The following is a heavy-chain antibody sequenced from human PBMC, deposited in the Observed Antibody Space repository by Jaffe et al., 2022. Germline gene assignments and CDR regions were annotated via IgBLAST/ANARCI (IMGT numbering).Heavy chain of an antibody. D-gene: IGHD4-17*01. J-gene: IGHJ4*02. Sequence: EVRLLESGGGLVQPGGSLRLSCAASGFTFSSYAMSWVRQAPGKGLEWVSVISGSGGSTYYADSVKGRFTISRDSSKNTVYLQMNSLRDDDTAVYYCAKDSRPATVTAGLILNYWGQGTLVTVSS. CDR1: GFTFSSYA. CDR3: AKDSRPATVTAGLILNY. CDR2: ISGSGGST. V-gene: IGHV3-23*01.